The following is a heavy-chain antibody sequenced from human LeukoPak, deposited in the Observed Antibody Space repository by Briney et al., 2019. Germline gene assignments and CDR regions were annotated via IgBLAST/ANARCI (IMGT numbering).Heavy chain of an antibody. CDR1: RGSTSSSSYY. V-gene: IGHV4-39*07. J-gene: IGHJ5*02. CDR2: IYYSGST. Sequence: SETLSLTCTVSRGSTSSSSYYWGWIRHPPGKGLEWIGSIYYSGSTYYNPSLKSRVTISVDTSKNQFSLKLSSVTAADTAVYYCARDRANNWFDPWGQGTLVTVSS. CDR3: ARDRANNWFDP.